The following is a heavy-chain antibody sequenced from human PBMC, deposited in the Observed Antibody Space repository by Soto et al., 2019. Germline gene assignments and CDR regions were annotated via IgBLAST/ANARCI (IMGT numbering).Heavy chain of an antibody. Sequence: SETLSLTCAVYGGSFIGYYWSWIRQPPGKGLEWIGEINHSGSTNYNPSLKSRVTISVDTSKNQFSLKLSSVTAADTAVYYCARRLNCSSTSCPFDYWGQGTLVTVSS. D-gene: IGHD2-2*01. V-gene: IGHV4-34*01. CDR2: INHSGST. CDR1: GGSFIGYY. CDR3: ARRLNCSSTSCPFDY. J-gene: IGHJ4*02.